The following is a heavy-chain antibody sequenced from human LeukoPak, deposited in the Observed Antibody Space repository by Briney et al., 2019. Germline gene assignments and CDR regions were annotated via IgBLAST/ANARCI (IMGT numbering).Heavy chain of an antibody. CDR1: GYPFRSYV. CDR3: ARDGYDADGYLDY. D-gene: IGHD5-12*01. J-gene: IGHJ4*02. V-gene: IGHV1-3*01. CDR2: INPANGNT. Sequence: ASVKVSCKASGYPFRSYVVHWLRQASGQSLEWIGWINPANGNTKYSRNFQGRVTITRDTSASVVYMELSSLRYEDTAVYYCARDGYDADGYLDYWGQGALVTVSS.